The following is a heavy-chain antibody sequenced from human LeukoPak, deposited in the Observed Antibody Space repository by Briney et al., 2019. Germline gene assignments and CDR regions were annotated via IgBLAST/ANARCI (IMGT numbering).Heavy chain of an antibody. D-gene: IGHD3-22*01. Sequence: PGGSLRLSCAASGFTFSSYWMHWVRQAPGKGLVWVSRINSDGSSTSYADSVKGRFTISRDNAKNTLYLQMNSLRAEDTAVYYCAKDQGVYYYDSSGYSGSFDYWGQGTLVTVSS. V-gene: IGHV3-74*01. CDR2: INSDGSST. CDR3: AKDQGVYYYDSSGYSGSFDY. CDR1: GFTFSSYW. J-gene: IGHJ4*02.